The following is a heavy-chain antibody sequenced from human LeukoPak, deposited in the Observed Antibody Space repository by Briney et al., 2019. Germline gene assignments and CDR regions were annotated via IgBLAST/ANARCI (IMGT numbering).Heavy chain of an antibody. Sequence: ASVKVSCKASGYTFTSYGTSWVRQAPGQGLEWMGWISAYNGNTNYAQKLQGRVTMTTDTSTSTAYMELRSLRSDDTAVYYCARAVVVVVPDGMDVWGQGTTVTVSS. D-gene: IGHD2-15*01. J-gene: IGHJ6*02. CDR3: ARAVVVVVPDGMDV. V-gene: IGHV1-18*01. CDR2: ISAYNGNT. CDR1: GYTFTSYG.